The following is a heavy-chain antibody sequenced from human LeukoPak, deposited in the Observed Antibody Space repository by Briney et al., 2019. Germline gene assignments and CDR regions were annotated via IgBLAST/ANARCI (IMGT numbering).Heavy chain of an antibody. CDR3: ARADCSSTSCYELDY. V-gene: IGHV3-11*04. CDR1: GFTFSDYY. CDR2: ISSSDSTI. D-gene: IGHD2-2*01. J-gene: IGHJ4*02. Sequence: PGGSLRLSCAGSGFTFSDYYMSWFRQAPGKGLEWVSYISSSDSTIKYTDSVKGRFTISRDNAKNSLFLQMNSLRADDTAVYYCARADCSSTSCYELDYWGQGTLVTVSS.